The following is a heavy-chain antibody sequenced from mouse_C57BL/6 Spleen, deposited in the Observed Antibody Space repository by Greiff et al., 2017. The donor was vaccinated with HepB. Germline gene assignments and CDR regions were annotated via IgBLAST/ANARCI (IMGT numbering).Heavy chain of an antibody. CDR1: GYTFTSYW. J-gene: IGHJ4*01. D-gene: IGHD1-1*01. CDR2: IAPNSGGT. V-gene: IGHV1-72*01. Sequence: QVQLQQPGAELVKPGASVTLSCKASGYTFTSYWLHWVTQRPGRGLEWIGRIAPNSGGTKYNEKFKSKATLTVDKPSSTAYMQLSSLTSEDSAVYYCARSRDYFLRAMDYWGQGTSVTVSS. CDR3: ARSRDYFLRAMDY.